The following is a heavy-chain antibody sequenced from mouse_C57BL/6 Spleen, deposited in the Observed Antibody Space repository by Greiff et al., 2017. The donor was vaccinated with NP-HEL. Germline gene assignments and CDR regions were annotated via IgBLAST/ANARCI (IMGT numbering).Heavy chain of an antibody. J-gene: IGHJ2*01. V-gene: IGHV5-9*01. Sequence: EVNVVESGGGLVKPGGSLKLSCAASGFTFSSYTMSWVRQTPEKRLEWVATISGGGGNTYYPDSVKGRFTISRDNAKNTLYLQMSSLRSEDTALYYCARQAPRVYFDYWGQGTTLTVSS. CDR3: ARQAPRVYFDY. CDR1: GFTFSSYT. CDR2: ISGGGGNT.